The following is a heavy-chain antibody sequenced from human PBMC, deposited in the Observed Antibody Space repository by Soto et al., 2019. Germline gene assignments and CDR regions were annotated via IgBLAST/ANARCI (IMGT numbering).Heavy chain of an antibody. CDR3: EKLRYSSGTGNFDY. CDR1: GFTFHNYA. J-gene: IGHJ4*02. CDR2: LSWDSGDV. V-gene: IGHV3-9*01. D-gene: IGHD3-10*01. Sequence: GGSLRLSCAASGFTFHNYAMHWVRQAPGKGLEWVSGLSWDSGDVDYADSVKGRFAISRDNAKNSLYLQMDSLRTEDTALYYCEKLRYSSGTGNFDYWGQGTLVTVSS.